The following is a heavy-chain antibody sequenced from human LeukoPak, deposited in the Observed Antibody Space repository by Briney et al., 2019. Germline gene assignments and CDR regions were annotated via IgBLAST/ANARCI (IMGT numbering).Heavy chain of an antibody. V-gene: IGHV4-39*07. D-gene: IGHD3-3*01. J-gene: IGHJ6*03. Sequence: SETLSLTCTVSGGSISSSSYYWGWIRQPPGKGLEWIGSIYYSGSTYYNPSLKSRATISVDTSKNQFSLKLSSVTAADTAVYYCARREHYYDFWSGYSEYYMDVWGKGTTVTVSS. CDR1: GGSISSSSYY. CDR3: ARREHYYDFWSGYSEYYMDV. CDR2: IYYSGST.